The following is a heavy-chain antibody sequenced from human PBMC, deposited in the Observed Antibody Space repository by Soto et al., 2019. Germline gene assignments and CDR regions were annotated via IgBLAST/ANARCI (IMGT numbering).Heavy chain of an antibody. J-gene: IGHJ3*02. CDR1: GGIFSSYT. V-gene: IGHV1-69*08. CDR2: IIPILGIV. CDR3: AREGERNIAATGVHFYI. D-gene: IGHD6-13*01. Sequence: QVQLVQSGAEVKKPGSSVKVSCKASGGIFSSYTISWVRQAPGQGLEWVGRIIPILGIVNYAQKFQGRVTITADKSTSTAYMELSSLRPEDTAVYYCAREGERNIAATGVHFYIWGQGTMVIVSS.